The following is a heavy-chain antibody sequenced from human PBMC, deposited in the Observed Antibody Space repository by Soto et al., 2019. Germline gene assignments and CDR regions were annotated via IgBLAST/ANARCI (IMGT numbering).Heavy chain of an antibody. CDR3: AKDIRSGWYRAEYFQH. J-gene: IGHJ1*01. D-gene: IGHD6-19*01. V-gene: IGHV3-9*01. Sequence: VQLVESGGGLVQPGRSLRLSCAASGFTFDDYAMHWVRQAPGKGLEWVSGISWNSGSIGYADSVKGRFTISRDNAKNSLYLQMNSLRAEDTALYYCAKDIRSGWYRAEYFQHWGQGTLVTVSS. CDR2: ISWNSGSI. CDR1: GFTFDDYA.